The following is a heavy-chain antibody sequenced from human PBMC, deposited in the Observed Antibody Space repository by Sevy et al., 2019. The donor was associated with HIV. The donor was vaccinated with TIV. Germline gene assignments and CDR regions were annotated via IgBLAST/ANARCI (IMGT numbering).Heavy chain of an antibody. CDR1: GFTVSRNY. Sequence: GGSLRLSCAASGFTVSRNYMTWVRQAPGKGLQWVSVVYSGGSTYYADSVRGRFTISRDNSKNTLYLQMNSLRAEDTAVYYCARVGSYEFLAAPTDYYYYYGMDVWGQGTTVTVSS. V-gene: IGHV3-53*01. J-gene: IGHJ6*02. CDR2: VYSGGST. D-gene: IGHD3-9*01. CDR3: ARVGSYEFLAAPTDYYYYYGMDV.